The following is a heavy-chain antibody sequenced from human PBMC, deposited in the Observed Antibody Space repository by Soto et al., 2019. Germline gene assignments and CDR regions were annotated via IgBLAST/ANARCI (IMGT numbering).Heavy chain of an antibody. CDR1: DGSISSSGYY. CDR2: MDYSGST. D-gene: IGHD6-13*01. CDR3: ARQPYSSPSYIDY. J-gene: IGHJ4*02. V-gene: IGHV4-39*01. Sequence: SETLSLTCTVSDGSISSSGYYWGWIRQPPGKGLEWIGSMDYSGSTYHNPSLKSRVTISVDTSKNQFSLKLSSVTAADTAVYYCARQPYSSPSYIDYWGQGTLVTVSS.